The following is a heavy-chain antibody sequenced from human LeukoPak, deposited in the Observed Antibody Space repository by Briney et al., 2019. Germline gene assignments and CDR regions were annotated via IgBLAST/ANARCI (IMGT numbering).Heavy chain of an antibody. CDR1: GYKITTYW. Sequence: GESLKISCKASGYKITTYWIGWVRQMPGKGLEWMGIIYPGDSDIRYSPSFQGQVSISADKSISTAYLHWSSLKASDTAMYYCARSESLDYWGQGTLVTVSS. J-gene: IGHJ4*02. CDR2: IYPGDSDI. V-gene: IGHV5-51*01. D-gene: IGHD3-10*01. CDR3: ARSESLDY.